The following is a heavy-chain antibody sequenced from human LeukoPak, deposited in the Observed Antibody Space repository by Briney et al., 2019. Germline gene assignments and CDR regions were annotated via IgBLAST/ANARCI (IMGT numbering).Heavy chain of an antibody. Sequence: ASVKVSCKASGYTFTSYGISWVRQAPGQGLEWMGWISAYNGNTNYPQKLQDRVTMTTDTSTSTAYMELRSLRSDDTAVYYCARESRYYYDSSDYYGSYYYYGMDVWGRGTTVTVSS. CDR1: GYTFTSYG. CDR2: ISAYNGNT. CDR3: ARESRYYYDSSDYYGSYYYYGMDV. V-gene: IGHV1-18*01. D-gene: IGHD3-22*01. J-gene: IGHJ6*02.